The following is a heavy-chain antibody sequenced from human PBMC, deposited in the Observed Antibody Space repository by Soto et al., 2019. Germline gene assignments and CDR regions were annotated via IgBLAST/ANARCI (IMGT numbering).Heavy chain of an antibody. V-gene: IGHV4-39*01. Sequence: PSETLSLTCSVSGASISTIDLYWGWIRQPPGKGLEWVGSIHSSGSTYDSPSLESRVSIFVDTSKNQFSLNLTSVTAADTAIYYCVRHSVLREYFDYWGQGTRVTFSS. D-gene: IGHD1-26*01. J-gene: IGHJ4*02. CDR1: GASISTIDLY. CDR3: VRHSVLREYFDY. CDR2: IHSSGST.